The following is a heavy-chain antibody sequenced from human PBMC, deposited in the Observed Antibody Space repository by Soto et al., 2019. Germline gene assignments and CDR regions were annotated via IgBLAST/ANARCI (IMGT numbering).Heavy chain of an antibody. Sequence: QVQLVESGGGVVQPGMSLRLSCAASGFIFSSYGMHWLRLAQGKGLEWVAVIWYDGSNKYYADSVKGRFTISRDNSKNTLYLQMNSLRAEDTAVYYCARGRQGDYYYYGMDVWGQGTTVTVSS. J-gene: IGHJ6*02. V-gene: IGHV3-33*01. D-gene: IGHD1-26*01. CDR3: ARGRQGDYYYYGMDV. CDR2: IWYDGSNK. CDR1: GFIFSSYG.